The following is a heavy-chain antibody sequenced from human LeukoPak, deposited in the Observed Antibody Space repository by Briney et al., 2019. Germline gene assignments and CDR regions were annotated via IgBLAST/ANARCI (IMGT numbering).Heavy chain of an antibody. CDR1: GFTFSSYG. Sequence: GRSLRLSCAASGFTFSSYGMHWVRQAPGKWLEWVAVIPYDGSNKYYADSVKGRFTISRDNSKNTLYLQMNSLRAEDTAVYYCAKDDGFWAALDYWGQGTLVTVSS. CDR2: IPYDGSNK. CDR3: AKDDGFWAALDY. J-gene: IGHJ4*02. V-gene: IGHV3-30*18. D-gene: IGHD3/OR15-3a*01.